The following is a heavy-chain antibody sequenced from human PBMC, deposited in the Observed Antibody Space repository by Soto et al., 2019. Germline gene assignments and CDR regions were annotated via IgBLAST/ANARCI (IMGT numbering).Heavy chain of an antibody. V-gene: IGHV5-51*01. CDR1: GYSFTSYW. CDR3: ARHVVPNWGAHYYYYYGMDV. CDR2: IYPGDSDT. J-gene: IGHJ6*02. Sequence: GESLKISCKGSGYSFTSYWIGWVRQMPGKGLEWMGIIYPGDSDTRYSPSFQGQVTISADKSISTAYLQWGSLKASDTAMYYCARHVVPNWGAHYYYYYGMDVWGQGTTVTVSS. D-gene: IGHD7-27*01.